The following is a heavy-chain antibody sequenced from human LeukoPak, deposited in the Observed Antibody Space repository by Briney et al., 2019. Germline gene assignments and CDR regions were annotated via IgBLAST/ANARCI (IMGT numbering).Heavy chain of an antibody. CDR1: GGSISSSSYY. D-gene: IGHD1-26*01. J-gene: IGHJ5*02. V-gene: IGHV4-39*07. Sequence: SETLSLTCTVSGGSISSSSYYWGWIRQPPGKGLEWIGSIYYSGSTYYNPSLKSRVTMSVDTSKNQFSLKLSSVTAADTAVYYCARGSILGNWFDPWGQGALVTVSS. CDR3: ARGSILGNWFDP. CDR2: IYYSGST.